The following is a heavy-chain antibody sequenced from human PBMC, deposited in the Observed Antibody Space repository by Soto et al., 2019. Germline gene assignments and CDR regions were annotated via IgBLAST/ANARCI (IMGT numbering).Heavy chain of an antibody. CDR3: ARDPHGALEPFDYYYYMDV. CDR2: IIPILGLA. Sequence: ASVKVSCKASGGTFSSYTISWVRQAPGQGLEWMGRIIPILGLANYAQKFQGRVTITADKSTSTAYMELSSLRSEDTAVYYCARDPHGALEPFDYYYYMDVWGKGTTVTVSS. CDR1: GGTFSSYT. D-gene: IGHD1-1*01. J-gene: IGHJ6*03. V-gene: IGHV1-69*04.